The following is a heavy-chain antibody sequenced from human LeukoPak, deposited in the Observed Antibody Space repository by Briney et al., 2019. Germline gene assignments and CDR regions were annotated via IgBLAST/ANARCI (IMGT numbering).Heavy chain of an antibody. D-gene: IGHD4-17*01. CDR3: ARVSYGDYGYYYYTDV. CDR1: GYTFTSYD. CDR2: MNPNSGNT. V-gene: IGHV1-8*01. J-gene: IGHJ6*03. Sequence: ASVKVSCKASGYTFTSYDINWVRQATGQGLEWMGWMNPNSGNTGYAQKFQGRVTMTRNTSISTAYMELSSLRSEDTAVYYCARVSYGDYGYYYYTDVWGKGTTVTASS.